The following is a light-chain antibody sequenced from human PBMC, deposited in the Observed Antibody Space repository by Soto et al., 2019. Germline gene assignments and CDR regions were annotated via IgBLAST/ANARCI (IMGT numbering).Light chain of an antibody. J-gene: IGKJ1*01. V-gene: IGKV1-5*03. CDR2: KAS. CDR3: QQYNTSSRT. CDR1: QSISTY. Sequence: DIQMTQSPSTLSASVGDRVTITCRASQSISTYLAWYQQKPGKAPKLLIYKASNLETGVPSRFSGSGSGTEFTLTISSLQPDDPATYYCQQYNTSSRTFGLGTKVEIK.